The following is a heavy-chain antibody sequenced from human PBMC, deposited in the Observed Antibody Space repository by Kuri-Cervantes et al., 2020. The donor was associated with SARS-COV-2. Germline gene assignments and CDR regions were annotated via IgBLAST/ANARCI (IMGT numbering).Heavy chain of an antibody. CDR1: GGSISSYY. J-gene: IGHJ4*02. D-gene: IGHD6-19*01. CDR2: IYYSGST. CDR3: ARGGYSSGWYAVD. V-gene: IGHV4-59*01. Sequence: GSLRLSCTVSGGSISSYYWSWIRQPPGKGLEWIGYIYYSGSTNYNPSLKSRVTISVDTPKNQFSLKLSSVTAADTAVYYCARGGYSSGWYAVDWGQGTLVTVSS.